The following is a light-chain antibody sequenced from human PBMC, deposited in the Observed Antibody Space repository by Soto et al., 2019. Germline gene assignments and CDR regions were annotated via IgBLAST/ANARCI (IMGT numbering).Light chain of an antibody. Sequence: EIVMTQSPATLSVSPGERATLSCRASQSISSKLAWFQEKPGQAPRLLFYGASTRATGVPARFSGSGSGTEFTLTISSPQSEDFAVYFCQQYYHWWTFGQGTKVEI. V-gene: IGKV3-15*01. CDR3: QQYYHWWT. J-gene: IGKJ1*01. CDR2: GAS. CDR1: QSISSK.